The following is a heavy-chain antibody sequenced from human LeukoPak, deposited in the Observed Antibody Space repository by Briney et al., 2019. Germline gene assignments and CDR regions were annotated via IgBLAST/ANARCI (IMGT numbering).Heavy chain of an antibody. Sequence: ASVKVSCKASGYTFTSYDINWVRQATGQGLEWMGWMNPNSGNTGYAQKFQGRVTMTRNTSMSTAYMELSSLRSEDTAIYYCARASWVSDADAVSWGQGTQVTVSS. CDR1: GYTFTSYD. CDR3: ARASWVSDADAVS. V-gene: IGHV1-8*01. CDR2: MNPNSGNT. D-gene: IGHD3-10*01. J-gene: IGHJ4*02.